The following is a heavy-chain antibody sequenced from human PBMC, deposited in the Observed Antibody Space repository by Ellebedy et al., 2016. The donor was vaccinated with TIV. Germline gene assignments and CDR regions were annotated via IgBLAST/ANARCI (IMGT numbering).Heavy chain of an antibody. D-gene: IGHD4-23*01. CDR1: GFTFSRYA. Sequence: GESLKISCAASGFTFSRYAMSWVRQAPGKGLEWVSGIFGSGGGISYADSVKGRFTISRDNSKSMVHLQMNSLRPEDTAIYYCARDPVGVGPAFDVWGQGTMVNVSS. J-gene: IGHJ3*01. V-gene: IGHV3-23*01. CDR3: ARDPVGVGPAFDV. CDR2: IFGSGGGI.